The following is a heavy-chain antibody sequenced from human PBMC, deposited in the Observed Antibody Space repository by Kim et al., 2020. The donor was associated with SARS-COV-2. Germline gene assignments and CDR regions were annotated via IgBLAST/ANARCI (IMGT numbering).Heavy chain of an antibody. Sequence: GGSLRLSCAASGFTFSRYATHWVRQTPGKGLEWVAAISHDGSDVFYADSVRGRFTISRDNSKNTLFLQLNSLKSEDTAVYYCATHSHYYDITGYYSFDRWGQGALVTVSS. D-gene: IGHD3-22*01. CDR2: ISHDGSDV. CDR1: GFTFSRYA. CDR3: ATHSHYYDITGYYSFDR. J-gene: IGHJ5*02. V-gene: IGHV3-30*03.